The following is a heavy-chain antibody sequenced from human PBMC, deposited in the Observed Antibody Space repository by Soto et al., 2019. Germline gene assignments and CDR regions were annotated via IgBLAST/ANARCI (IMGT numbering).Heavy chain of an antibody. J-gene: IGHJ6*02. D-gene: IGHD3-10*01. CDR2: INHSGST. Sequence: QVQLQQWGAGLLKPSETLSLTCAVYGGSFSGYYWSWIRQPPGKGLEWIGEINHSGSTNYNPSLKSRVTISVDTSNNHFSLKLSSVTAADTAVYYCARGLMVGGVPTADYYYYYGMDVWGQGTTVTVSS. CDR3: ARGLMVGGVPTADYYYYYGMDV. V-gene: IGHV4-34*01. CDR1: GGSFSGYY.